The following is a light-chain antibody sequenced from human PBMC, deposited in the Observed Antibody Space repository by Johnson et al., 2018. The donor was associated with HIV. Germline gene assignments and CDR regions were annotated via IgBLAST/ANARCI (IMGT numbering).Light chain of an antibody. CDR3: GTWDSSLRGV. CDR2: ENN. CDR1: SSNIGNNY. J-gene: IGLJ1*01. Sequence: QSLLTQPPSVSAAPGQKVTISCSGSSSNIGNNYESWYQQLPGTAPKLLIYENNKRPSGIPDRFSGSKSGTSATLGITGLQTGDEADYYCGTWDSSLRGVFGTGTKVTVL. V-gene: IGLV1-51*01.